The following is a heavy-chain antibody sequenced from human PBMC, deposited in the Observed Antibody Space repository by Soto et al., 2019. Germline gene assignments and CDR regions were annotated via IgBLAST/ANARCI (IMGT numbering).Heavy chain of an antibody. Sequence: QVQLVESGGGVVQPGRALRLSCAASGFTFSSYGMHWVRQAPGKGREWVAVISDDGSNKYYADCVKGRFTISRENSKNMMYLKMNCMRAEDRAVYYWAKDLFSSTSCPTQGGMDVWGQGTTVTVSS. D-gene: IGHD2-2*01. CDR3: AKDLFSSTSCPTQGGMDV. J-gene: IGHJ6*02. CDR2: ISDDGSNK. V-gene: IGHV3-30*18. CDR1: GFTFSSYG.